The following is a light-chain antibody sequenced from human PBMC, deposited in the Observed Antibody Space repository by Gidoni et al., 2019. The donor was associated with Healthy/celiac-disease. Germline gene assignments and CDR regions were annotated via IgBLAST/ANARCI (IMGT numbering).Light chain of an antibody. CDR3: LQHNNYPFT. CDR2: AAS. CDR1: QGIGKD. J-gene: IGKJ3*01. V-gene: IGKV1-17*01. Sequence: DIKMTQSPSSLSASVGDRVNITCRASQGIGKDLGWYQQKPGKAPKRLIYAASSLQGGVPSRFSGSGSETEFTLTISSLQPEDFATYYCLQHNNYPFTFXPXTRVDIK.